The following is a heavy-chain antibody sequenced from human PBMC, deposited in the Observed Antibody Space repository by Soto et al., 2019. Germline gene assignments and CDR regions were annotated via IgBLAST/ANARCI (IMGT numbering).Heavy chain of an antibody. CDR1: GFSLSTRGVG. CDR3: AHSAGGKQLEIYYYSGMDV. J-gene: IGHJ6*01. Sequence: SGPTLVNPTQTLTLTCTFPGFSLSTRGVGVGWIRQPPGKALEWLALIYWDDDKRYSPSRKSRLTITKETSKNQVVLTMTNMDPVDTATYYCAHSAGGKQLEIYYYSGMDVWGQGT. D-gene: IGHD6-13*01. V-gene: IGHV2-5*02. CDR2: IYWDDDK.